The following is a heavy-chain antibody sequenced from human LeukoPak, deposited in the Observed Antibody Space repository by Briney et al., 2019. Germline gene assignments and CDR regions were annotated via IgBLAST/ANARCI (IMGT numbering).Heavy chain of an antibody. J-gene: IGHJ3*02. Sequence: GESLKISCKGSGYSFTSYWIAWLRQMPGKGLELMGIIYPGDSDTRYSPSFQGQVTISADKSISTAYLQWSSLKASDTAMYYCARPNTAMAMDAVDIWGQGTMVTVSS. CDR1: GYSFTSYW. CDR2: IYPGDSDT. CDR3: ARPNTAMAMDAVDI. D-gene: IGHD5-18*01. V-gene: IGHV5-51*01.